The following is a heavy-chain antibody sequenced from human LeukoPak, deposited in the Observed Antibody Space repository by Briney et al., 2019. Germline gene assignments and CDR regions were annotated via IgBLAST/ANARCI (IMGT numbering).Heavy chain of an antibody. J-gene: IGHJ4*02. CDR1: GGSISSSSYY. D-gene: IGHD3-10*01. Sequence: SETLSLTRTVSGGSISSSSYYWGWVRQPPGKGQEWIGSIYYSGSTYYNLSLKSRVTISVDTSKNQFSLKLTSVTAADTAVYYCARQNGFQEFYYCDYWGQGTLVTVS. CDR3: ARQNGFQEFYYCDY. CDR2: IYYSGST. V-gene: IGHV4-39*01.